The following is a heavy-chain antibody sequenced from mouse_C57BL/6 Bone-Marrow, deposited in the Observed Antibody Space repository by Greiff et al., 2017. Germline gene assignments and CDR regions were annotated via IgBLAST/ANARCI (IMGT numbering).Heavy chain of an antibody. J-gene: IGHJ2*01. CDR3: ARRGLLRSLYYCDY. V-gene: IGHV5-6*02. D-gene: IGHD1-1*01. CDR2: ISSGGSYT. Sequence: EVMLVESGGDLVKPGGSLKLSCAASGFTFSSYGMSWVRQTPDKRLEWVATISSGGSYTYYPDSVKGRFTISRDNAKNTLYLQMSSLKSEDTAMYYCARRGLLRSLYYCDYWGQGTTLTVSS. CDR1: GFTFSSYG.